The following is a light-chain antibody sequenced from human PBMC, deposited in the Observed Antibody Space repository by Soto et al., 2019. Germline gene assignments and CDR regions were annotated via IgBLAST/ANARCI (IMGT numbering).Light chain of an antibody. Sequence: DIQMTQSPSSVSASVGARVTIACRASQGISSRLAWYQQKPGTPPTLLIYAASTLHSGVPPRFSDSGSGTDFTLPISSLQPEDFATYYCQQANPFPWTFGQGTKVGIK. CDR3: QQANPFPWT. J-gene: IGKJ1*01. V-gene: IGKV1-12*01. CDR1: QGISSR. CDR2: AAS.